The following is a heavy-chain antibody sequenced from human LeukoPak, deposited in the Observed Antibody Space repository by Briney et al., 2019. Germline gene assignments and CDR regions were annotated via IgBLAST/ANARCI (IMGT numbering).Heavy chain of an antibody. D-gene: IGHD1/OR15-1a*01. Sequence: ASVKVSCKASGYTFTGYYMHWVRQAPGQGLEWMGWINPNSGGTNYAQKFQGRVTMTRDTSISTAYMELSRLRSDDTAVYYCATLATRTVPYYMDVWGKGTTVTVSS. V-gene: IGHV1-2*02. CDR1: GYTFTGYY. CDR3: ATLATRTVPYYMDV. J-gene: IGHJ6*03. CDR2: INPNSGGT.